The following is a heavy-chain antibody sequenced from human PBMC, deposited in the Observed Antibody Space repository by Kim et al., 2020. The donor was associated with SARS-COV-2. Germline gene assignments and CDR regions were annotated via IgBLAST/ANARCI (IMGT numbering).Heavy chain of an antibody. V-gene: IGHV3-7*01. J-gene: IGHJ4*02. D-gene: IGHD2-2*02. CDR1: GFTFSSYW. Sequence: GGSLRLSCAASGFTFSSYWMSWVRQAPGKGLEWVANIKQDGSEKYYVDSVKGRFTISRDNAKNSLYLQMNSLRAEDTAVYYCARATSDQLLYRGGDFDYWGQGTLVTVSS. CDR2: IKQDGSEK. CDR3: ARATSDQLLYRGGDFDY.